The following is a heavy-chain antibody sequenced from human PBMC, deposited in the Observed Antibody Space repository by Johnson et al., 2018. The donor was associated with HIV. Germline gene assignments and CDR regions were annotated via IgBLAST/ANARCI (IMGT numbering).Heavy chain of an antibody. CDR2: IRQDGSER. J-gene: IGHJ3*02. CDR3: VRDWGLYSSGWYVDAFDI. D-gene: IGHD6-19*01. V-gene: IGHV3-7*01. CDR1: VFTFSSYG. Sequence: VQLVESGGGVVQPGRSLRLSCAASVFTFSSYGMHWVRQAPGKGLEWVANIRQDGSERYYVDSVKGRFTISRDNAKNSLYLRMNSLRAEDTAVYYCVRDWGLYSSGWYVDAFDIWGQGTMVTVSS.